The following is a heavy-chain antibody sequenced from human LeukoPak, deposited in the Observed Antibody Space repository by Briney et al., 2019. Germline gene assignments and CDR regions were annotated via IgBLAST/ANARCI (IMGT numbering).Heavy chain of an antibody. V-gene: IGHV3-11*01. Sequence: GGSLRLSCAASGFTFSDYYMSWIRQAPGKGLEWVSYISSSGSTVYYADSVKGRFTISRDSAKNSLYLQMNSLRAEDTAVYYCAKKSGYCSSTSCYDYYYGMDVWGQGTTVTVSS. J-gene: IGHJ6*02. D-gene: IGHD2-2*03. CDR2: ISSSGSTV. CDR3: AKKSGYCSSTSCYDYYYGMDV. CDR1: GFTFSDYY.